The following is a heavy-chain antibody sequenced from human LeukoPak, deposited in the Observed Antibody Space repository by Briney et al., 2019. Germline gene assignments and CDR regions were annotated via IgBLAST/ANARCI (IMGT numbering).Heavy chain of an antibody. CDR3: ATGVTSAY. CDR2: ISDSGGAT. CDR1: GFTFSNHA. J-gene: IGHJ4*02. V-gene: IGHV3-23*01. D-gene: IGHD2-21*02. Sequence: GGSLRLSCAASGFTFSNHAMSWVRQVPGKGLEWVSGISDSGGATYFADSVKGRFTISRDNSKNTLYLQLNSLRAEDTAVYYCATGVTSAYWGQGTLVTVSS.